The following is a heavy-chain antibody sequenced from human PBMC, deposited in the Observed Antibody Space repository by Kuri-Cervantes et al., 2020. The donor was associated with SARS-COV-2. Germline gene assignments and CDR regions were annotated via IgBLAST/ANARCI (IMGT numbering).Heavy chain of an antibody. CDR2: ISGSGGST. Sequence: GESLKISCTASGFTFEDYSISWFRQAPGKGLEWVSAISGSGGSTYYADSVKGRFTISRDNSKNTLYLQMNSLRAEDTAVYYCAKWFYQVAWFDPWGQGTLVTVSS. CDR3: AKWFYQVAWFDP. CDR1: GFTFEDYS. J-gene: IGHJ5*02. D-gene: IGHD2/OR15-2a*01. V-gene: IGHV3-23*01.